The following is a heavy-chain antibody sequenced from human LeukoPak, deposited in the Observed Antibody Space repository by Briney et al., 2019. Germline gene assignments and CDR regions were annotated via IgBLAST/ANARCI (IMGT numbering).Heavy chain of an antibody. Sequence: ASVKVSCKVSGYTLTELSMHWVRQAPGQGLEWMGGFDPEDGETIYAQKFQGRVTMTEDTSTDTAYMELSSLRSEDTAVYYCAAVILLYLGELSNWFDPWGQGTLVTVSS. CDR3: AAVILLYLGELSNWFDP. CDR2: FDPEDGET. J-gene: IGHJ5*02. D-gene: IGHD3-10*01. V-gene: IGHV1-24*01. CDR1: GYTLTELS.